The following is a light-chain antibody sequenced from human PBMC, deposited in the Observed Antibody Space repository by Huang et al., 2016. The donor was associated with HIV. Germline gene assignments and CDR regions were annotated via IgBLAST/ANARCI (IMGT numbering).Light chain of an antibody. J-gene: IGKJ2*01. Sequence: DIQMTQSPSSLSASVGDRVTITCRASQNIAIYLNWYQQKPGEAPELLIYAASNLQSGVPSRFSGGGSGKDFTLTISSLQPEDFISYFCQQSYNTPYTFGQGTKLEIK. CDR1: QNIAIY. CDR2: AAS. CDR3: QQSYNTPYT. V-gene: IGKV1-39*01.